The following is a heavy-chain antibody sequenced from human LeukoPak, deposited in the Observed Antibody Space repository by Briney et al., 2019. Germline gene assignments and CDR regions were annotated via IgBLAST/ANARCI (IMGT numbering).Heavy chain of an antibody. CDR1: GFNFSNYW. V-gene: IGHV3-7*01. D-gene: IGHD3-10*01. CDR2: IDQEGGEQ. J-gene: IGHJ4*02. CDR3: ARSKAGGY. Sequence: GGSLRLSRVVSGFNFSNYWMSWVRQAPGKGLEWVANIDQEGGEQNYVDSVKGRFSISRDNAKTSVYLQMNSPKVEDTAFYYCARSKAGGYWGQGTLVTVSS.